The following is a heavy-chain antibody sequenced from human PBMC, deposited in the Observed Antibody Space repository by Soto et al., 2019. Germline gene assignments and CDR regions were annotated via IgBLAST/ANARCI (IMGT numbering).Heavy chain of an antibody. CDR1: GGSVSGVDYF. V-gene: IGHV4-30-4*01. CDR3: AREERKGIISWFDP. D-gene: IGHD2-21*01. J-gene: IGHJ5*02. Sequence: SETLSLTCTVSGGSVSGVDYFWSWIRQSPGKGLEWIGYIYYTGITHLNPSLKSRLTMAVDTSKNEFSLKLTSVSAADTAVYFCAREERKGIISWFDPWGQGTPVTVSS. CDR2: IYYTGIT.